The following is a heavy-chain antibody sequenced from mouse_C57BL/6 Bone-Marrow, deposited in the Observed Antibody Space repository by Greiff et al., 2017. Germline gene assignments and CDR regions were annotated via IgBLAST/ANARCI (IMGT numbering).Heavy chain of an antibody. Sequence: VQLQQSGPELVKPGASVKMSCKASGYTFTDYYMHWVKQKPGKGLEWIGEIYPGSGNTYYNEKFKGKATLTADTSSSTAYMQLSSLTSEDSAVFIITTMDDWGQGTSVTVSS. CDR2: YPGSGNTY. CDR3: TMDD. D-gene: IGHD1-1*01. V-gene: IGHV1-83*01. J-gene: IGHJ4*01. CDR1: YTFTDYYM.